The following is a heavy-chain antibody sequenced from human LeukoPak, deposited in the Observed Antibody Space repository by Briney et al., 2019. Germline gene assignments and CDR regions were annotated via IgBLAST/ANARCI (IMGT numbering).Heavy chain of an antibody. CDR1: GGTFSSYT. J-gene: IGHJ3*02. D-gene: IGHD3-22*01. CDR2: IIPILGIA. CDR3: VPTYYYDSSGRNAFDI. V-gene: IGHV1-69*02. Sequence: ASVKVSCKASGGTFSSYTISWVRQAPGQGLEWMGRIIPILGIANYAQKFQGRVTITADKSTSTAYMELSSLRSEDTAVYYCVPTYYYDSSGRNAFDIWGQGTMVTVSS.